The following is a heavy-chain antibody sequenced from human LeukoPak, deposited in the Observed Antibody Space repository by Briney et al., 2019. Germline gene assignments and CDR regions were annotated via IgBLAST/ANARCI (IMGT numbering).Heavy chain of an antibody. CDR3: ASRAYIAAAGPVDY. V-gene: IGHV3-21*01. CDR1: GFTFSSYS. J-gene: IGHJ4*02. CDR2: ISSSSSYI. Sequence: GGSLRLSCAASGFTFSSYSMNWVRQAPGKGLEWVSSISSSSSYIYYADSVKGRFTISRENAKNSLYLQMNSLRAEDTAVYYCASRAYIAAAGPVDYWGQGTLVTVSS. D-gene: IGHD6-13*01.